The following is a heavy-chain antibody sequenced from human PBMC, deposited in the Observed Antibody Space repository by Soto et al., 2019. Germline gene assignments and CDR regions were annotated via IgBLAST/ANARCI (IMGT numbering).Heavy chain of an antibody. CDR1: GFPFSIYA. CDR3: ARRTVGWYFDL. J-gene: IGHJ2*01. Sequence: EVQLLESGGGLVQPGGSLGLSCSASGFPFSIYARNWVRQPQGKGLEWVSVISGSGGSTYNADSVKGRFTISRDSSKNTLYLQMNSLRAEDTAVYYCARRTVGWYFDLWGRGTLVTVSS. CDR2: ISGSGGST. V-gene: IGHV3-23*01. D-gene: IGHD4-17*01.